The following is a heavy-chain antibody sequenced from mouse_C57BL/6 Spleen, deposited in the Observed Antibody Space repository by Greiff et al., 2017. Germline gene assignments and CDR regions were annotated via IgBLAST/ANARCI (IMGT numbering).Heavy chain of an antibody. CDR1: GFTFSSYT. CDR3: ARRGDYSRLNSYWYFDV. J-gene: IGHJ1*03. Sequence: EVKLEESGGGLVKPGGSLKLSCAASGFTFSSYTMSWVRQTPEKRLEWVATISGGGGNTYYPDSVKGRFTISRDNAKNTLYLQMSSLRSEDTALYYCARRGDYSRLNSYWYFDVWGTGTTVTVSS. V-gene: IGHV5-9*01. CDR2: ISGGGGNT. D-gene: IGHD1-1*01.